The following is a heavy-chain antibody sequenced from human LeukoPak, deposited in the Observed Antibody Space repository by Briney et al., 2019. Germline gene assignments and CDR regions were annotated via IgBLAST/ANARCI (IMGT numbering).Heavy chain of an antibody. CDR2: IYYSGST. Sequence: SETLSLTCAVYGGSFSGYYWSWIRQPPGKGLEWIGSIYYSGSTYYNPSLKSRVTISVDTSKNQFSLKLSSVTAADTAVYYCASEARMEFGGTDYYGMDVWGQGTTVTVSS. CDR3: ASEARMEFGGTDYYGMDV. V-gene: IGHV4-34*01. J-gene: IGHJ6*02. D-gene: IGHD3-10*01. CDR1: GGSFSGYY.